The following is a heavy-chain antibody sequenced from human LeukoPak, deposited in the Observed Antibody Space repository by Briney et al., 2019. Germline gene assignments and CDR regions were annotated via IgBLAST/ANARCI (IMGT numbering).Heavy chain of an antibody. Sequence: SVKVSCKASGGTFSSYAISWVRQAPGQGLEWMGGIIPIFGTANYAQKFQGRVTITADESTSTAYMELSSLRSEDTAVYYCARDLDSSGYYSDAFDIWGQGTMVAVSS. CDR3: ARDLDSSGYYSDAFDI. D-gene: IGHD3-22*01. J-gene: IGHJ3*02. CDR2: IIPIFGTA. CDR1: GGTFSSYA. V-gene: IGHV1-69*01.